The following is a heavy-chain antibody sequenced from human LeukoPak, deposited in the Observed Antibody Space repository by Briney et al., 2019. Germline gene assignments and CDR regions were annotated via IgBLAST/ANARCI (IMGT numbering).Heavy chain of an antibody. V-gene: IGHV3-30-3*01. J-gene: IGHJ4*02. D-gene: IGHD2-2*02. CDR3: ARTDCSSTSCYSPFDY. CDR1: GFTFSSYA. CDR2: IPYDGSNK. Sequence: GGSLRLSCAASGFTFSSYAMHWVRQAPGKGLEWVAVIPYDGSNKYYADSVKGRFTISRDNSKNTLYLQMNSLRAEDTAVYYCARTDCSSTSCYSPFDYWGQGTLVTVSS.